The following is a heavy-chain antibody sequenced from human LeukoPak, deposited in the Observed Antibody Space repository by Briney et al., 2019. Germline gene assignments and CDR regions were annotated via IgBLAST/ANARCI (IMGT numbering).Heavy chain of an antibody. D-gene: IGHD3-10*01. V-gene: IGHV4-61*02. CDR1: GGSISSGSYY. Sequence: PSETLSLTCTVSGGSISSGSYYWSWIRQPAGKGLEWIGRIYTSGSTNYNPSLKSRVTISVDTSKNQFSLKLSSVTAADTAVYYCARGETLYSSGYNWFDPWGQGTLVTVSS. CDR3: ARGETLYSSGYNWFDP. CDR2: IYTSGST. J-gene: IGHJ5*02.